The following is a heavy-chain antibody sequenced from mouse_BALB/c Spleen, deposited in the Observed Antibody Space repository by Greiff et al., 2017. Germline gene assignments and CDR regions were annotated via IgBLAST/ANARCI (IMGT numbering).Heavy chain of an antibody. J-gene: IGHJ4*01. CDR1: GFTFSSYT. CDR3: ARNYGSSHYYAMDY. CDR2: ISNGGGST. D-gene: IGHD1-1*01. V-gene: IGHV5-12-2*01. Sequence: EVQLVESGGGLVQPGGSLKLSCAASGFTFSSYTMSWVRQTPEKRLEWVAYISNGGGSTYYPDTVKGRFTISRDNAKNTLYLQMSSLKSEDTAMYYCARNYGSSHYYAMDYWGQGTSVTVSS.